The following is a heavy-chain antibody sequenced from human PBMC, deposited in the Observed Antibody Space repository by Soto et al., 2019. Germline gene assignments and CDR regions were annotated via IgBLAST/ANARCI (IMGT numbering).Heavy chain of an antibody. CDR2: ISYSGST. CDR3: ARDDYYDSSGYLL. J-gene: IGHJ4*02. CDR1: GGSINNGDYY. V-gene: IGHV4-30-4*01. D-gene: IGHD3-22*01. Sequence: LSLTCTVSGGSINNGDYYWTWIRQSPGKGLEWIGYISYSGSTYYTPSLKSRLSFSVDTSKNQFSLRLTSVTAADTAVYYCARDDYYDSSGYLLWGQGTQVTVSS.